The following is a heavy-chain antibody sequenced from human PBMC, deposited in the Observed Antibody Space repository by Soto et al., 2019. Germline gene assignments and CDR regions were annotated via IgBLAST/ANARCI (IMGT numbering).Heavy chain of an antibody. V-gene: IGHV1-18*01. CDR3: AKTPSSIAARAYYYGMDV. D-gene: IGHD6-6*01. CDR1: GYTFTSYG. Sequence: ASVKVSCKASGYTFTSYGISWVRQAPGQGLEWMGWISAYNGNTNYAQKLQGRVTMTTDTSTSTAYMELRSLRSDDTAVYYCAKTPSSIAARAYYYGMDVWGQGATVTVSS. J-gene: IGHJ6*02. CDR2: ISAYNGNT.